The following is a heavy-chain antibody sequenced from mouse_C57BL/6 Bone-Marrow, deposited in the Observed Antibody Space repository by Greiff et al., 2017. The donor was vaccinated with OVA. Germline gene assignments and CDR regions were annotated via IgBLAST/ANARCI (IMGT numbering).Heavy chain of an antibody. CDR3: AGGWENY. CDR2: IDPSDSYT. Sequence: VQLQQPGAELVRPGTSVKLSCKASGYTFTSYWMHWVKQRPGQGLEWIGVIDPSDSYTNYNQKFKGKATLTVDTSSSTAYMQLSSLTSADSAVYCCAGGWENYWGQGTALTVSS. J-gene: IGHJ2*01. D-gene: IGHD1-1*02. V-gene: IGHV1-59*01. CDR1: GYTFTSYW.